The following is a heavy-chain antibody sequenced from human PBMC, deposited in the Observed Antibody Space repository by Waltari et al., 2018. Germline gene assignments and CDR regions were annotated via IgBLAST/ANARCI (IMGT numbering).Heavy chain of an antibody. CDR2: IYTSGST. D-gene: IGHD6-19*01. J-gene: IGHJ5*02. V-gene: IGHV4-61*02. Sequence: QVQLQESGPGLVKPSQTLSLTCTVSGGSISSGSYYWSWIRQPAGKGLEWIGRIYTSGSTNYNPSLKSRVTISGDTSKNQFSLKLSSVTAADTAVYYCARAVAGTNWFDPWGQGTLVTVSS. CDR1: GGSISSGSYY. CDR3: ARAVAGTNWFDP.